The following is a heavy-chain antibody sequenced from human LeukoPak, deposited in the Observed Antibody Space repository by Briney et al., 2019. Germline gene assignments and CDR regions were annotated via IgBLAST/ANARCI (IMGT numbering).Heavy chain of an antibody. Sequence: GGSLRLSCAASGFTFSSYAMSWVRQAPGKGLEWVSAISGSGGSTYYADSVKGRFTISRDNSKNTLYLQMNSLRAEDTALYYCAKPGRGGLYGGGFQHWGQGTLVTVSS. V-gene: IGHV3-23*01. CDR2: ISGSGGST. J-gene: IGHJ1*01. CDR3: AKPGRGGLYGGGFQH. D-gene: IGHD2-8*01. CDR1: GFTFSSYA.